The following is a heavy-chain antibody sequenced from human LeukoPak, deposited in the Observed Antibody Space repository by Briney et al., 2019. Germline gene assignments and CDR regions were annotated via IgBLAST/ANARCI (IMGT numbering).Heavy chain of an antibody. J-gene: IGHJ4*02. CDR1: GFTSSTYS. V-gene: IGHV3-21*01. CDR3: ARESSGYFY. CDR2: ISSGSSFI. D-gene: IGHD3-22*01. Sequence: PGGSLRLSCAASGFTSSTYSMNWVRQAPGNGLEWVSSISSGSSFIYYADSVKGRFTISRDNAKNSLFLQMNSLRAEDTAVYYCARESSGYFYWGQGTLVTVSS.